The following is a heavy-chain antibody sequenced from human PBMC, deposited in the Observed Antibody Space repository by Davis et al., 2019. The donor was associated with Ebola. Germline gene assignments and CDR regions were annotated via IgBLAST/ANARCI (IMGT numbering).Heavy chain of an antibody. CDR2: IDYSGFT. V-gene: IGHV4-61*01. Sequence: SQTLSLTCAISGDSVSSNSAAWSWIRQPPGKGLEWIAYIDYSGFTNYNPSLKSRFTISVDSSKNQFSLKLSSVTAADTAVYYCARANWNDWFDPWGQGTLVTVSS. CDR1: GDSVSSNSAA. CDR3: ARANWNDWFDP. D-gene: IGHD1-1*01. J-gene: IGHJ5*02.